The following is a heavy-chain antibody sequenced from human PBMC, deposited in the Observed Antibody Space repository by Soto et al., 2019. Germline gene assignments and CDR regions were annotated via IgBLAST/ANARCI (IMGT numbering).Heavy chain of an antibody. CDR1: GGTFSGSA. CDR2: IIPIFGTA. D-gene: IGHD2-2*01. J-gene: IGHJ6*01. Sequence: SSVKPTCKASGGTFSGSAISWVRQAPGQGLEWMGGIIPIFGTANYAQKFQGRVTITADKSTSTAYMELSSLSAEDTAVYYCASEYCSSNSCVPPQSCYPCMDGWG. CDR3: ASEYCSSNSCVPPQSCYPCMDG. V-gene: IGHV1-69*06.